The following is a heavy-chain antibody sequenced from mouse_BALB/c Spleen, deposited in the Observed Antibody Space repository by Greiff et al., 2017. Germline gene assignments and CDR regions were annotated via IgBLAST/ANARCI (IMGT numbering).Heavy chain of an antibody. J-gene: IGHJ3*01. V-gene: IGHV1S81*02. D-gene: IGHD2-4*01. CDR1: GYTFTSYW. CDR2: INPSNGRT. CDR3: ARAVYYDYDAFAY. Sequence: VQLQQPGAELVQPGASVKLSCKASGYTFTSYWMHWVKPRPGQGLEWIGEINPSNGRTNYNEKFKSKATLTVDKSSSTAYMQLSSLTSEDSAVYYCARAVYYDYDAFAYWGQGTLVTVSA.